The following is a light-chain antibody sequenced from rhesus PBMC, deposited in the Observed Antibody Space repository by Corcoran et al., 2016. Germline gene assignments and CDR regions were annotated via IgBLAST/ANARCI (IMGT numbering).Light chain of an antibody. V-gene: IGKV1-32*02. J-gene: IGKJ4*01. CDR2: FAK. CDR3: QQVNSNPPT. CDR1: QGISSY. Sequence: DIQMSQSPSSLSASVGDRVTITCRASQGISSYLNWYQQKPGKAPKLLILFAKSLASGVQSRSSGRGSGTEFTLTISSLQPEDFATYYCQQVNSNPPTFGGGTKVELK.